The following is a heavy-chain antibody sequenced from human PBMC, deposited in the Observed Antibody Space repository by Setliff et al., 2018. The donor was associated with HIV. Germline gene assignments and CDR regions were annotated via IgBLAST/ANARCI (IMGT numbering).Heavy chain of an antibody. J-gene: IGHJ4*02. CDR1: GGSIGSGSAY. D-gene: IGHD3-16*02. CDR3: ARGLDVWGTYRYRNYFDY. V-gene: IGHV4-61*02. Sequence: KPSETLSLTCTVSGGSIGSGSAYWSWIRQPAGKGLEWIGRIYTRGRTLYNPSLTSRVTISLDTSKNQFSLNLTSVTAADTAIYYCARGLDVWGTYRYRNYFDYWGQGTLVTVSS. CDR2: IYTRGRT.